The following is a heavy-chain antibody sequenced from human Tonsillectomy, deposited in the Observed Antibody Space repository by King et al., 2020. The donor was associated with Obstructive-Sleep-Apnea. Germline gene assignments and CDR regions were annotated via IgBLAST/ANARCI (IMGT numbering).Heavy chain of an antibody. J-gene: IGHJ4*02. CDR1: GGSINSGGYF. D-gene: IGHD3-10*01. V-gene: IGHV4-31*03. CDR2: IHYSGRT. Sequence: VQLQESGPGLVRPSQTLSLTCTVSGGSINSGGYFWTWIRQHPGQGLEWIGHIHYSGRTSYSPSLRSRLKISVDTSKNQLYLELHSVTAADTAVYFCARSYGSGIYYNFMGYWGQGTLVTVSS. CDR3: ARSYGSGIYYNFMGY.